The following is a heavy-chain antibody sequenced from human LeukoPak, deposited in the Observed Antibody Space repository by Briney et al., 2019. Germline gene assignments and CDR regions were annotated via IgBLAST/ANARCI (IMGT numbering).Heavy chain of an antibody. CDR3: ARGSRGIRGYFDH. Sequence: ASVKVSCKTSGYTFTSYDITWVRQAPGQGLEWMGWISGYSHETIYAQKFQDRVFMSRDASSTTAYIELRSLRSDDTAVYFCARGSRGIRGYFDHWGQGTLVTVSS. CDR1: GYTFTSYD. J-gene: IGHJ4*02. V-gene: IGHV1-18*01. D-gene: IGHD3-10*01. CDR2: ISGYSHET.